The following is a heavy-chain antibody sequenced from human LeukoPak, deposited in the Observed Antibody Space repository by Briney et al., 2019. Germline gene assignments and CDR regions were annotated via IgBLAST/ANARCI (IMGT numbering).Heavy chain of an antibody. D-gene: IGHD3-22*01. CDR3: ASDSSGLYYFDY. J-gene: IGHJ4*02. CDR1: GGSFSGYY. V-gene: IGHV4-34*01. Sequence: ESSQTLSLTCAVYGGSFSGYYWSWIRQPPGKGLEWIGEINRSGSTNYNPSLKSRVTISVDTSKNQFSLKLSSVTAADTAVYYCASDSSGLYYFDYWGQGTLVTVSS. CDR2: INRSGST.